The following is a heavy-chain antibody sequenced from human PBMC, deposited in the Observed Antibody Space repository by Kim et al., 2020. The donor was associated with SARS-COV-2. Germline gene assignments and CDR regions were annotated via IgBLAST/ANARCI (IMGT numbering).Heavy chain of an antibody. V-gene: IGHV4-59*11. D-gene: IGHD2-15*01. Sequence: SETLSLTCTVSGAYITNHYWSWIRQPPGKGLEWIGNVYHSGSTSHNPSLKSRATMSVETSKRQFSLQVTSVTAADTAIYYCVREGYFDGGSFFVDSWGPGTLVTVSS. CDR2: VYHSGST. CDR3: VREGYFDGGSFFVDS. CDR1: GAYITNHY. J-gene: IGHJ5*01.